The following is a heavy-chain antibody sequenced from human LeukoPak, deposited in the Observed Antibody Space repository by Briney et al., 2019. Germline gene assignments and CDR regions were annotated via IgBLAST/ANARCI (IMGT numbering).Heavy chain of an antibody. CDR3: ARLGIVVVGTIDAFDI. V-gene: IGHV5-51*01. CDR2: IYPGDSDT. J-gene: IGHJ3*02. Sequence: GESLKISCTGSGYNFSNYWIGWVRQMPGKGLEWMGIIYPGDSDTRYSPSFQGQVTISADKSINTAYVQWGSLRASDTAMYYCARLGIVVVGTIDAFDIWGQGTMVTVSS. D-gene: IGHD3-22*01. CDR1: GYNFSNYW.